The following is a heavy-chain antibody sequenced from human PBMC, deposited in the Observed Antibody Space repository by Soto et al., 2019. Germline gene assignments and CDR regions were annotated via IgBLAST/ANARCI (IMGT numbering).Heavy chain of an antibody. CDR1: GGTFSSYA. CDR3: ARKSIAVAGYYYYYYGMDV. V-gene: IGHV1-69*13. Sequence: SVKVSCKASGGTFSSYAISWLRQAPGQGLEWMGGIIPIFGTANYAQKFQGRVTITADESTSTAYMELSSLRSEDTAVYYCARKSIAVAGYYYYYYGMDVWGQGTTVTVSS. D-gene: IGHD6-19*01. J-gene: IGHJ6*02. CDR2: IIPIFGTA.